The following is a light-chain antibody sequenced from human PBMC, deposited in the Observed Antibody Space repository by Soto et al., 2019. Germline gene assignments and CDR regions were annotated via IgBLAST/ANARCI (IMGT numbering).Light chain of an antibody. V-gene: IGKV3-20*01. CDR1: QSVSSSY. Sequence: EIVLTQSPGTLSLSPGKRATLSCRASQSVSSSYLAWYQQKPGQTPRLLIHGVSSRATGIPDRFSGSGSGTDFTLTISSLQSEDFAVYYCHQYDHWPQTFGQGTKV. CDR3: HQYDHWPQT. CDR2: GVS. J-gene: IGKJ1*01.